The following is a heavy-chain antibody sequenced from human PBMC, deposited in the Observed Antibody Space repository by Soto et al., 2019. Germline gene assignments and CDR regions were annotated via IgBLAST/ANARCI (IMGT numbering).Heavy chain of an antibody. Sequence: GESLKISCKGSGYSFTTYGISWVRQMPGKGLEWMGRIDPSDSYTNYSPSFQGHVTISADKSISTAYLQWSSLKASDTAMYYCATHSSSWSNWFDPWGQGTLVTVSS. J-gene: IGHJ5*02. D-gene: IGHD6-13*01. V-gene: IGHV5-10-1*01. CDR1: GYSFTTYG. CDR3: ATHSSSWSNWFDP. CDR2: IDPSDSYT.